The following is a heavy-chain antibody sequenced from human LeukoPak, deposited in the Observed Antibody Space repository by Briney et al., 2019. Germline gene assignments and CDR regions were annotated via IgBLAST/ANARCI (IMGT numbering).Heavy chain of an antibody. D-gene: IGHD6-13*01. CDR3: ARVASSWYPTYYFDY. Sequence: ASVKVSCKASGYTFTGYYMHWVRQAPGQGLEWMGWINPNSGGTNYAQKFQGRVTMTRDTSISTAYMELSRLRSDDTAVYYCARVASSWYPTYYFDYWGQGTLVTVSS. J-gene: IGHJ4*02. V-gene: IGHV1-2*02. CDR1: GYTFTGYY. CDR2: INPNSGGT.